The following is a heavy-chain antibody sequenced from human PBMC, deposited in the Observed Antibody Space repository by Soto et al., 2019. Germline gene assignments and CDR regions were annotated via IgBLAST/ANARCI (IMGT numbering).Heavy chain of an antibody. Sequence: VSGPTLVNPTQTLTLTCTLSGFSLSSKGMRVSWIRQPPGKALEWLARIDWDDDKFYSPSLRTRLAISKGTSKNQVVLTMTNVDPMDTATYYCARSPGGFTVATYFFDYWGQGTLVTVSS. CDR1: GFSLSSKGMR. J-gene: IGHJ4*02. CDR3: ARSPGGFTVATYFFDY. CDR2: IDWDDDK. D-gene: IGHD3-16*01. V-gene: IGHV2-70*04.